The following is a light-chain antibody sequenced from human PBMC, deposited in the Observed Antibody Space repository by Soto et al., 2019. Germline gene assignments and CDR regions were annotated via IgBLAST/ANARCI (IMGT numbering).Light chain of an antibody. CDR2: GAS. CDR1: QSISSY. Sequence: DIQMTQSPSSLSASVGDRVTTTCRASQSISSYLNWYQQKPGKAPKVLISGASSLQSGVPLRFSGSGSGTDFTLTISSLQSEDFASYYCQQSHSTPLTFGGGTKVDIK. J-gene: IGKJ4*01. CDR3: QQSHSTPLT. V-gene: IGKV1-39*01.